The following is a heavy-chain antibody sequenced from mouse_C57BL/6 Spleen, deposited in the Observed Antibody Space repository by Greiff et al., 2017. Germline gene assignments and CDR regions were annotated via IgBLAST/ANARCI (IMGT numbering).Heavy chain of an antibody. CDR1: GYTFTSYW. J-gene: IGHJ2*01. CDR2: IDPSDSYT. V-gene: IGHV1-69*01. CDR3: GRSRGGSYEGIYCFDY. D-gene: IGHD1-1*02. Sequence: QVQLQQPGAELVMPGASVKLSCKASGYTFTSYWMHWVKQRPGQGLEWIGEIDPSDSYTNYNQKFKGKSTLTVDKSSSTAYMQLSSLASDDSAVYYCGRSRGGSYEGIYCFDYWGQGTPLTVSS.